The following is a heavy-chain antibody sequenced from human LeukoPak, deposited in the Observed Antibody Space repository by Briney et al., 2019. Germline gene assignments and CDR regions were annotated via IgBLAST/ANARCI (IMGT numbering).Heavy chain of an antibody. Sequence: SETLSLTCTVSGDSISSYYWSWVRQPPGQGLEWIGYIYFSGSTNYSPSLKSRVTISLDTSKNQFSLDLSSVTAADTAMYYCVRTTTGYYNYFDPWGQGTLVTVSS. D-gene: IGHD3-10*01. CDR2: IYFSGST. V-gene: IGHV4-59*01. CDR3: VRTTTGYYNYFDP. CDR1: GDSISSYY. J-gene: IGHJ5*02.